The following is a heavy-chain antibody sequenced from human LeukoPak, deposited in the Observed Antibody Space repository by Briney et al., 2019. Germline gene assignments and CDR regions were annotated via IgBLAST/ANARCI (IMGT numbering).Heavy chain of an antibody. CDR3: ARGGSYHGY. Sequence: SETLSPACTVSGDSLSGYYCSWIRQPPGKGLGWIGNIHYSGTTNHNPPRKSRVTISVDTSKNQFSLKLSSVTAADTATYYCARGGSYHGYWGQGTLVTVPS. CDR1: GDSLSGYY. V-gene: IGHV4-59*01. D-gene: IGHD1-26*01. J-gene: IGHJ4*02. CDR2: IHYSGTT.